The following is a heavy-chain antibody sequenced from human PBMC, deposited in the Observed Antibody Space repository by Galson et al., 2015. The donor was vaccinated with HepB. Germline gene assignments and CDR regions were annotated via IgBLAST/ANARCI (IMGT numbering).Heavy chain of an antibody. CDR3: AKVKMYGAAEHGFDP. Sequence: SVRLSCAVSGFTLSGYAMTWVAQAPGTGLEGVCTVAGDVAGTKYPDSLKGRFTISRDNSKNTLFLQMSSLRPEDTAMYYCAKVKMYGAAEHGFDPWGQGTLVIVSS. V-gene: IGHV3-23*01. CDR2: VAGDVAGT. J-gene: IGHJ5*02. CDR1: GFTLSGYA. D-gene: IGHD4-17*01.